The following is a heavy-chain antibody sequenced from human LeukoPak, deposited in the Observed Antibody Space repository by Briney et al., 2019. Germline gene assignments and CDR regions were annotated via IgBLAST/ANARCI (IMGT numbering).Heavy chain of an antibody. V-gene: IGHV4-59*01. D-gene: IGHD4-11*01. CDR1: GGSISSYY. Sequence: SETLSLTCSVSGGSISSYYWSWIRQPPGKGLEWIGYIYYSGSTNYNPSLKSRVTISVDTSKNQFSLKLSSVTAADTAVYYCARLQPSDGWFDPWGQGTLVTVSS. CDR3: ARLQPSDGWFDP. CDR2: IYYSGST. J-gene: IGHJ5*02.